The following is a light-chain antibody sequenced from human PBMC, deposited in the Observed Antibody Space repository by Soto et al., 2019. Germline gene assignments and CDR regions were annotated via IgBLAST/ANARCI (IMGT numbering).Light chain of an antibody. CDR1: QSLLHSNGYNR. V-gene: IGKV2-28*01. J-gene: IGKJ4*01. Sequence: DIVMTQSPLSLPVTPGESASISCRSSQSLLHSNGYNRVDWYLQKPGQSPQLLIHLGSNRASGVPYRFSGSGSGTDFTLKISRVEAEDVGVYYCMQALQTPLTFGGGTKVEIK. CDR3: MQALQTPLT. CDR2: LGS.